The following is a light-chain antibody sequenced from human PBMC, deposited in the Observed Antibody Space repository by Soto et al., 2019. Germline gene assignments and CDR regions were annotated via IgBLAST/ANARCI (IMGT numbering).Light chain of an antibody. Sequence: EIVLTQSPATLSVSPGERVTLSCRARQSVGSNLAWYQHKPGQAPRLLIYGASTRATGIPDRFSGSGSGTDFTLTISRLEPEDFAVYYCHQYGLSPPYTFGPGTKVDI. CDR1: QSVGSN. CDR2: GAS. CDR3: HQYGLSPPYT. J-gene: IGKJ3*01. V-gene: IGKV3-20*01.